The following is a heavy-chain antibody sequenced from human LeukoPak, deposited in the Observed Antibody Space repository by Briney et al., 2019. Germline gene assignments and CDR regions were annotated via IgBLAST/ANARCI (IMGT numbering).Heavy chain of an antibody. J-gene: IGHJ4*02. V-gene: IGHV3-48*01. CDR2: ISSSSSTI. CDR1: GFTFSSYS. Sequence: GGSLRLSCAASGFTFSSYSMNWVRQAPGKGLEWVSYISSSSSTIYYADSVKGRFTISRDNAKNSLYLQMNSLRAEDTAVYYCARDMEYCSSTSCYEANFDYWGQGTLVTVSS. D-gene: IGHD2-2*01. CDR3: ARDMEYCSSTSCYEANFDY.